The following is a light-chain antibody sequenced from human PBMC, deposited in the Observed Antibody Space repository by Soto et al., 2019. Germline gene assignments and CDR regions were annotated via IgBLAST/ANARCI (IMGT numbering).Light chain of an antibody. J-gene: IGLJ1*01. CDR2: DVS. Sequence: QSVLTQPASVSGSPGQSITISCTGTSSDVGGYNYVSWYQQHPGKAPKLMIYDVSNRPSGVSNRFSGSKSGNTASLTISGLHAEDEADYYCSSYTSSSTLAFGTATKVTVL. CDR1: SSDVGGYNY. V-gene: IGLV2-14*01. CDR3: SSYTSSSTLA.